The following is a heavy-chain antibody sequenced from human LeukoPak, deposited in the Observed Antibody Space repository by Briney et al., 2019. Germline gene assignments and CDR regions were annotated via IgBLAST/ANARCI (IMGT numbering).Heavy chain of an antibody. Sequence: GESLKISCKGSGYSFTSYWIGWVRQMPGKGLEWMGIIYPGDSDTRYSPSFQGQVTISADKSISTAYLQWSSLKASDTAMYYCARSGYCSSTSCYPIDSWGQGTLVTVSS. CDR3: ARSGYCSSTSCYPIDS. CDR2: IYPGDSDT. CDR1: GYSFTSYW. D-gene: IGHD2-2*01. V-gene: IGHV5-51*01. J-gene: IGHJ4*02.